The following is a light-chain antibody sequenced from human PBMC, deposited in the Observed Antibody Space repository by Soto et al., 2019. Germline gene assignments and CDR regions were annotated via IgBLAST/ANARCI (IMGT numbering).Light chain of an antibody. CDR3: HQYGSSPST. CDR2: GAS. J-gene: IGKJ1*01. CDR1: QSVSSN. V-gene: IGKV3-20*01. Sequence: EIVIKQSLSTLSVPPGERATLTCRASQSVSSNLAWYQQKPGQAPRLLIYGASTRATGIPDRFSGSGSGTDFTLTISRLEPEDFAVYFCHQYGSSPSTFGQGAIVDIK.